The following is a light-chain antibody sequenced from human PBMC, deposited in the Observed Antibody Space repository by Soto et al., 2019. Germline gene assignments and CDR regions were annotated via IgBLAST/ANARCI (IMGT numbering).Light chain of an antibody. CDR2: DVS. J-gene: IGLJ2*01. Sequence: QSALTQSASVSGSPGQSITISCTGTSSDVGAYDYVSWYQHLPGKAPKLIIYDVSNRPSGVSNRFSGSKSGNTASLTISGLQAEDEADYYCCSFTTTKTLVFGGGTKVTVL. CDR3: CSFTTTKTLV. V-gene: IGLV2-14*01. CDR1: SSDVGAYDY.